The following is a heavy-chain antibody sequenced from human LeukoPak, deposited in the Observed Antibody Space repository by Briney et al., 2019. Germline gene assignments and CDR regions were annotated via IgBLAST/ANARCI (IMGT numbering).Heavy chain of an antibody. CDR1: GYTFTSYY. CDR2: INPSGGST. J-gene: IGHJ4*02. D-gene: IGHD1-26*01. V-gene: IGHV1-46*01. CDR3: ARDRRIVGATGRAGLDY. Sequence: ASVKVSCKASGYTFTSYYMHWVRQAPGQGLEWMGIINPSGGSTSYAQKLQGRVTMTTDTSTSTAYMELRSLRSDDTAVYYCARDRRIVGATGRAGLDYWGQGALVTVSS.